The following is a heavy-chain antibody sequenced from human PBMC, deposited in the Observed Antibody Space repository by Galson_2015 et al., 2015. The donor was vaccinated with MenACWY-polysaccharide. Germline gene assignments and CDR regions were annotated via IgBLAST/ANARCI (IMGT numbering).Heavy chain of an antibody. CDR3: VRGSDTIFALDI. Sequence: TLSLTCTVSGGSMTSGNYYWTWIRQPTGKGLEWIGRIYSSGRTDINPSLKSRVTISLDTSKNQFSLSLSSVTAADTAAYYCVRGSDTIFALDIWGQGTIVTVSS. CDR1: GGSMTSGNYY. V-gene: IGHV4-61*02. CDR2: IYSSGRT. J-gene: IGHJ3*02. D-gene: IGHD3-3*01.